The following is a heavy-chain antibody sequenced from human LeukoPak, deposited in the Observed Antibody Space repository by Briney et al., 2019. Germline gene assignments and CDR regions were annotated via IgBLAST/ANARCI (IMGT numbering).Heavy chain of an antibody. D-gene: IGHD1-26*01. J-gene: IGHJ4*02. CDR2: TYYRSKWYN. Sequence: SQTLSLTCAISGDSVSSNSAAWNWIRQSPSRGLEWLGRTYYRSKWYNAYAPSVRSRITIKPDTSKNQFSLHLNSVTPEDTAVYYCARDRGSHPTWELSGFDYWGQGTLVTVSS. V-gene: IGHV6-1*01. CDR1: GDSVSSNSAA. CDR3: ARDRGSHPTWELSGFDY.